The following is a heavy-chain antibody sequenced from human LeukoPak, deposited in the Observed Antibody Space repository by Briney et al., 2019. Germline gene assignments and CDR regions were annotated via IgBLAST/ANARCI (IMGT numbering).Heavy chain of an antibody. CDR1: GYTFTGYY. CDR2: INPNSGGT. CDR3: ARDVQLTPQPAYYYYYYGMDV. Sequence: ASVKVSCKASGYTFTGYYMHWVRQAPGQGLEWMGWINPNSGGTNYAQKFQGRVTMTRDTSISTAYMELSRLRSDDTAVYYCARDVQLTPQPAYYYYYYGMDVWGQGTTVTVSS. V-gene: IGHV1-2*02. J-gene: IGHJ6*02. D-gene: IGHD2-2*01.